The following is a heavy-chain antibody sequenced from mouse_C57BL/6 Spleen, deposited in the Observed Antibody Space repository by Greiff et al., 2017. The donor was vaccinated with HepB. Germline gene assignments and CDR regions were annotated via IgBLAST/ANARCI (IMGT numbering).Heavy chain of an antibody. D-gene: IGHD4-1*01. CDR1: GYTFTDYN. Sequence: EVHLVESGPELVKPGASVKMSCKASGYTFTDYNMHWVKQSHGKSLEWIGYINPNNGGTSYNQKFKGKATLTVNKSSSTAYMELRSLTSEDSAVYYCARGGRLVDYFDYWGQGTTLTVSS. CDR3: ARGGRLVDYFDY. J-gene: IGHJ2*01. V-gene: IGHV1-22*01. CDR2: INPNNGGT.